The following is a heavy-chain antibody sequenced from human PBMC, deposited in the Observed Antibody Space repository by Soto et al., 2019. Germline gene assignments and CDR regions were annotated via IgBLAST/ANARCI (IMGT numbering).Heavy chain of an antibody. Sequence: SETLSLTCTVSGGSISSGDYYWSWIRQPPGKGLEWIGYIYYSGSTYYNPSLKSRVTISVDTSKNQFSLKLSSVTAADTAVYYCARHVDTAMVTSRFDYWGQGTLVTVSS. D-gene: IGHD5-18*01. CDR3: ARHVDTAMVTSRFDY. V-gene: IGHV4-30-4*01. J-gene: IGHJ4*02. CDR1: GGSISSGDYY. CDR2: IYYSGST.